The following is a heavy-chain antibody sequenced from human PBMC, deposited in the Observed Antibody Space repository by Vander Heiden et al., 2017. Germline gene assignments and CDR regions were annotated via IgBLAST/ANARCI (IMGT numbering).Heavy chain of an antibody. CDR1: SSYA. J-gene: IGHJ6*02. D-gene: IGHD3-3*01. Sequence: SSYAMHWVRQAPGKGLEWVAVISYDGSNKYYADPVKGRFTISRDNSKNTLYLQMNSLRAEDTAVYYCARDSAGIGYDFWSGYYGGPYYYYGMDVWGQGTTVTVSS. CDR3: ARDSAGIGYDFWSGYYGGPYYYYGMDV. V-gene: IGHV3-30*01. CDR2: ISYDGSNK.